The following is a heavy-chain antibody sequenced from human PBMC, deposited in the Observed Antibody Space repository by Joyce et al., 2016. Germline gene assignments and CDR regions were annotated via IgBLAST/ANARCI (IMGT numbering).Heavy chain of an antibody. CDR3: ARSTDWYAFDT. CDR2: IKEDGRER. V-gene: IGHV3-7*03. Sequence: EVHLVESGGGLVQPGGSLRLSCAASGFTFSKYWLSWARQAPGKGLEWVTNIKEDGRERDSVDSVKGRFTISRDNAKNFLYLQMNRLRAEDTAMYYCARSTDWYAFDTWGQGTKVIVSS. D-gene: IGHD2-21*01. J-gene: IGHJ3*02. CDR1: GFTFSKYW.